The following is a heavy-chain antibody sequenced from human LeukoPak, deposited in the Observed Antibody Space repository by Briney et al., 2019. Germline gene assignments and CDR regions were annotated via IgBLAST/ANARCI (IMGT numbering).Heavy chain of an antibody. J-gene: IGHJ4*02. CDR2: INPSVGTT. CDR3: ARAPLEYCTNAVCWFFDY. D-gene: IGHD2-8*01. Sequence: ASVKVSCKASGYTFTRYYMHWVRQAPGQGLEWMGIINPSVGTTSHPQKFQGKITMTRDTSTSTVYMELSSLRYEDTAVYYCARAPLEYCTNAVCWFFDYWGQGTLLTISS. CDR1: GYTFTRYY. V-gene: IGHV1-46*01.